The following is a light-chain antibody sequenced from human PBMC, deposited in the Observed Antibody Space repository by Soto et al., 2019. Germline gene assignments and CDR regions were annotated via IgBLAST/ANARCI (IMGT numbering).Light chain of an antibody. CDR3: QQYRTYSRT. CDR2: RAS. Sequence: DIQMTQSPSTLSASVGDTVTIICRANQTISTWLAWYQQKPGEAPKLLIYRASTLQTGVPARFSRSGSGTEFTLTISSLQPDDFATYYCQQYRTYSRTFGQGTKVDI. V-gene: IGKV1-5*02. J-gene: IGKJ1*01. CDR1: QTISTW.